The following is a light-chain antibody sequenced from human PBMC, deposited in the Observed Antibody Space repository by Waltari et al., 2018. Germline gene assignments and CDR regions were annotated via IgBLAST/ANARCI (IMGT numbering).Light chain of an antibody. CDR1: SSDVGGYNY. J-gene: IGLJ2*01. CDR2: EVS. CDR3: SSYTSSSTLDVV. Sequence: QSALTQPASVSGSPGQSITISCTGTSSDVGGYNYVSWYQQHPGKPPKLMIYEVSKRPSGVSNRFSGSKSGNTASLTISGLQAEDEADYYCSSYTSSSTLDVVFGGGTKLTVL. V-gene: IGLV2-14*01.